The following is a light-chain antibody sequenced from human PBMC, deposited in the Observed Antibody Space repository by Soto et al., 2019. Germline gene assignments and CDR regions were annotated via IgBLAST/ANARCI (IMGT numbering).Light chain of an antibody. CDR2: AAS. J-gene: IGKJ5*01. Sequence: DIQMTQSPSSVSASVGDRVTITCRASQGISSWLAWCQQKPGKAPKLLIYAASSLQSGVPSRFSGSRSVTDFTLTISSLHPEDFATYYCQQANSFPITFGQGTRLEIK. V-gene: IGKV1D-12*01. CDR1: QGISSW. CDR3: QQANSFPIT.